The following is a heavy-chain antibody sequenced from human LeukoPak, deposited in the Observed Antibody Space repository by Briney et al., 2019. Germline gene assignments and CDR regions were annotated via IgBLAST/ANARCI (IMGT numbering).Heavy chain of an antibody. J-gene: IGHJ4*02. V-gene: IGHV3-53*01. CDR3: ARDWRGYCSGGSCYYFDY. Sequence: GGSLRLSCAASGFIVSSNYMSWVRQAPGKGLEWVSVIYSDGNTYYADSVKGRFTISRDNSKNTLYLQMNSLRAEDTAVYYCARDWRGYCSGGSCYYFDYWGQGTLVTVSS. CDR2: IYSDGNT. CDR1: GFIVSSNY. D-gene: IGHD2-15*01.